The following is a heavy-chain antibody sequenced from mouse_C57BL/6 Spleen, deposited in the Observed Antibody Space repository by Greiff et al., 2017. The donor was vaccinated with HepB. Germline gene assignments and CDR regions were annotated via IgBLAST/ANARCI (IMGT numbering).Heavy chain of an antibody. Sequence: EVKLQQSGAELVRPGASVKLSCTASGFNIKDDYMHWVKQRPEQGLEWIGWIDPENGDTEYASKFQGKATITADTSSNTAYLQLSSLTSEDTAVYYCTTDYGSSYGDYWGQGTTLTVSS. J-gene: IGHJ2*01. CDR2: IDPENGDT. D-gene: IGHD1-1*01. CDR3: TTDYGSSYGDY. CDR1: GFNIKDDY. V-gene: IGHV14-4*01.